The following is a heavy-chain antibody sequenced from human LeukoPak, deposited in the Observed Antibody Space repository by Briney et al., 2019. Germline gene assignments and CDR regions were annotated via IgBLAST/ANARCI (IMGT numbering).Heavy chain of an antibody. V-gene: IGHV1-2*02. CDR1: GYTFTGYY. CDR2: INPNSGGT. Sequence: ASVKVSCKASGYTFTGYYMHWVRQAPGQGLEWMGWINPNSGGTNYAQKFQGRVTITRHTSISTAYLELSRLRSDDTAVYYCARKMSTIVDAFHIWPQGTMVSV. J-gene: IGHJ3*02. CDR3: ARKMSTIVDAFHI. D-gene: IGHD5-24*01.